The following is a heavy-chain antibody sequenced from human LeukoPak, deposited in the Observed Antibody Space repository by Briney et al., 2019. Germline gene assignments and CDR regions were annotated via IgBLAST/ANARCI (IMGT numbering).Heavy chain of an antibody. D-gene: IGHD3-10*01. V-gene: IGHV4-39*07. CDR3: AREKSLQYYGSGSYLDY. CDR2: IYYSGST. CDR1: GGSISSSSYY. J-gene: IGHJ4*02. Sequence: SETLSLTCTVSGGSISSSSYYWGWIRQPPGKGLEWIGSIYYSGSTYYNPSLKSRVTISVDTSKNQFSLKLSSVTAADTAVYYCAREKSLQYYGSGSYLDYWGQGTLVTVSS.